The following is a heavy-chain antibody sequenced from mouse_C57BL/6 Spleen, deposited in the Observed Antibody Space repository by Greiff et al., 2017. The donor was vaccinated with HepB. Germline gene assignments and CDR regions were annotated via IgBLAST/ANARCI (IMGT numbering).Heavy chain of an antibody. CDR2: IDPEDGDT. J-gene: IGHJ2*01. D-gene: IGHD1-1*01. Sequence: EVMLVESGAELVRPGASVKLSCTASGFNIKDYYMHWVKQRPEQGLEWIGRIDPEDGDTEYAPKFQGKATMTADTSSNTAYLQRSSLTSEDTAVYYCTTNYYGSSWVSYFDYWGQGTTLTVSS. CDR1: GFNIKDYY. CDR3: TTNYYGSSWVSYFDY. V-gene: IGHV14-1*01.